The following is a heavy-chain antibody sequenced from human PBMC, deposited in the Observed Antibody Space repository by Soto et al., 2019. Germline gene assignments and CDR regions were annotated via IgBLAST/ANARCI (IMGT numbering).Heavy chain of an antibody. V-gene: IGHV3-7*01. CDR1: GFTFSNYW. CDR3: ASVAI. J-gene: IGHJ4*02. D-gene: IGHD5-12*01. Sequence: EVQLVESGGGLVQPGGSLRLSCAASGFTFSNYWMSWVRQAPGKGLEWVANIKQDGTEKNYVDSVRGRFTISRDNAKNSLDPPMTSLTAEDTAVYYCASVAIWGQGTLVTVSS. CDR2: IKQDGTEK.